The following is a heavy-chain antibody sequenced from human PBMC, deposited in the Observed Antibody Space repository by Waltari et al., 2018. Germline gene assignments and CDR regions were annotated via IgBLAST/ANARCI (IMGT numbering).Heavy chain of an antibody. J-gene: IGHJ4*02. CDR1: GGTVSSYA. Sequence: QVQLVQSGAEGKKPGSSVKVSCKASGGTVSSYATSGVRQDPGQGLEWMGGIIPIFGTANYAQKFQGRVTITADESTSTAYMELSSLRSEDTAVYYCARCSGVRGYFDYWGQGTLVTVSS. CDR3: ARCSGVRGYFDY. V-gene: IGHV1-69*01. CDR2: IIPIFGTA. D-gene: IGHD3-10*01.